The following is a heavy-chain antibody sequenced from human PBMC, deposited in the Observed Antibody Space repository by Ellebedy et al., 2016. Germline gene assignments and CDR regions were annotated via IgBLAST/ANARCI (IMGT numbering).Heavy chain of an antibody. CDR1: GFSFSTFF. D-gene: IGHD1-14*01. Sequence: GESLKISXTASGFSFSTFFMSWVRQAPGKGLEWVSTISAGSDITRFANSVKGRFTASRDNSKNTVYLQMNNVRAEDTAMYYCRYGHYADYWGQGTLVTVSS. V-gene: IGHV3-23*01. CDR2: ISAGSDIT. CDR3: RYGHYADY. J-gene: IGHJ4*02.